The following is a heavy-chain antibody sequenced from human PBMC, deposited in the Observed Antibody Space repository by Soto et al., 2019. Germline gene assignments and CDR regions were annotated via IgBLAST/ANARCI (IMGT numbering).Heavy chain of an antibody. CDR1: GGPITYGDYY. CDR3: ARATYGDLNY. J-gene: IGHJ4*02. V-gene: IGHV4-30-4*01. Sequence: SETLSLTCSVSGGPITYGDYYWTWIRQPPGKGLEFIGYVYSTGTTYYDPSFQSRVMMSQDTSKNEFSMTLSSLTAADTAVYYCARATYGDLNYWGQGTLVTVSS. D-gene: IGHD4-17*01. CDR2: VYSTGTT.